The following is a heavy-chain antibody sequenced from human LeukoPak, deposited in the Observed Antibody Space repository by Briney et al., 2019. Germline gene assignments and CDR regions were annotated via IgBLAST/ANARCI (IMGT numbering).Heavy chain of an antibody. CDR3: ARDWNGSGWPTDY. J-gene: IGHJ4*02. CDR2: INLDGSQK. CDR1: GFTFSSYW. V-gene: IGHV3-7*05. D-gene: IGHD6-19*01. Sequence: GGSLRLSCAASGFTFSSYWMSWVRQAPGKGLKWVANINLDGSQKYYVDSVRGRFTISRDNAKNSLYLQMNSLRVEDTAVYYCARDWNGSGWPTDYWGQGTLVTVSS.